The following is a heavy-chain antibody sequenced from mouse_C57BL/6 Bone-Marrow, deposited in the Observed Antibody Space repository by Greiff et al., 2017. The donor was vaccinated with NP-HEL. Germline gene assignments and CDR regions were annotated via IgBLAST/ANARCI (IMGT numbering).Heavy chain of an antibody. V-gene: IGHV1-15*01. CDR2: IDPETGGT. Sequence: QVQLKESGAELVRPGASVTLSCKASGYTFTDYEMHWVKQTPVHGLEWIGAIDPETGGTAYNQKFKGKAILTADKSSSTAYMELRSLTSEDSAVYYCTRVKRGQLRLFFDDWGQGTTLTVSS. CDR3: TRVKRGQLRLFFDD. CDR1: GYTFTDYE. J-gene: IGHJ2*01. D-gene: IGHD3-2*02.